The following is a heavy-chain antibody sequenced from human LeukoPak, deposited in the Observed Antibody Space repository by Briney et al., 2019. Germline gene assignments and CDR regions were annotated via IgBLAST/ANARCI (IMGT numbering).Heavy chain of an antibody. CDR2: INLSGGST. J-gene: IGHJ4*02. D-gene: IGHD3-16*02. CDR3: ARAEAAFGGVIDPFDY. Sequence: ASVKVSCKASGHTFTSYYMHWVRQAPGQGLGWMGIINLSGGSTTYAQKFQGRVTMTRDTSTSTVYVELSSLRSEDTAVYYCARAEAAFGGVIDPFDYWGQGSLVTVSS. V-gene: IGHV1-46*01. CDR1: GHTFTSYY.